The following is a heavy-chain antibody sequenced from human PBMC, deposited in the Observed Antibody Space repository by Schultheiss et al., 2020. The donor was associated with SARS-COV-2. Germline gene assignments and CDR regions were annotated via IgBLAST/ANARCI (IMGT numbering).Heavy chain of an antibody. Sequence: GESLKISCQGSGYSFTSYWIGWVRQMPGKGLEWMGIIYPGDSDTRYNPSFQGQVNMSADKSISTAYLQWSSLKASDTAMYYCARRVAGTLDTVENWFDPWGQVTLVTVSS. CDR3: ARRVAGTLDTVENWFDP. J-gene: IGHJ5*02. CDR1: GYSFTSYW. D-gene: IGHD6-19*01. CDR2: IYPGDSDT. V-gene: IGHV5-51*01.